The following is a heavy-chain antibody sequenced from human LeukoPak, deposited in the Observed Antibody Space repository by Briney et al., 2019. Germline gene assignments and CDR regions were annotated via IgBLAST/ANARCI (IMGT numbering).Heavy chain of an antibody. V-gene: IGHV3-74*03. J-gene: IGHJ6*02. CDR3: ARSYHYGSGRYGMDV. CDR2: IKSDESII. D-gene: IGHD3-10*01. Sequence: GGSLRLSCAASGFTFSSYWMHWVRHAPGKGLVWVSRIKSDESIITYADSVKGRFTISRDNAKNTLYLQMNSLRAEDTAVYYCARSYHYGSGRYGMDVWGQGTTVTVSS. CDR1: GFTFSSYW.